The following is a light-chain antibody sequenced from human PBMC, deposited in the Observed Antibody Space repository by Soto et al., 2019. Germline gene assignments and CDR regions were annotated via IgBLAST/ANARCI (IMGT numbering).Light chain of an antibody. CDR3: QQSFNTSWT. J-gene: IGKJ1*01. CDR1: QTVGIY. V-gene: IGKV1-39*01. CDR2: ASV. Sequence: DIQLTQSPSSVSASVGDRVSLTCRASQTVGIYLNWYQQKPGRAPTLLIFASVTRQSGVPSRFSGSTSGTEFSLTISSLQPEDFAVYYCQQSFNTSWTFGQGTKVDMK.